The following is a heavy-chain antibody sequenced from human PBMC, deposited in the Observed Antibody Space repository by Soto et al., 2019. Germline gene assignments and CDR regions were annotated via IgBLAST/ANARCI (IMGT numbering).Heavy chain of an antibody. CDR1: GFTFSSYD. CDR2: IGTAGDT. CDR3: ARGGVSKTYYYDSSGYWAPYFDL. V-gene: IGHV3-13*04. Sequence: PGGSLRLSCAASGFTFSSYDMHWVRQATGKGLEWVSAIGTAGDTYYPGSVKGRFTISRENAKNSLYLQMNSLRAGDTAVYYCARGGVSKTYYYDSSGYWAPYFDLWGRGTLVTVSS. D-gene: IGHD3-22*01. J-gene: IGHJ2*01.